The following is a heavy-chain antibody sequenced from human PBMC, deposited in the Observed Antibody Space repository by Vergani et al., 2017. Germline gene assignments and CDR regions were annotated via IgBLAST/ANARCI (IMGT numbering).Heavy chain of an antibody. V-gene: IGHV1-69*01. J-gene: IGHJ4*02. D-gene: IGHD3-22*01. CDR2: IIPIFGTA. Sequence: QVQLVQSGAEVKKPGSSVKVSCKASGGTFSSYAISWVRQAPGQGLEWMGGIIPIFGTANYAQKFQGRVTITADESTSTAYMELSSLRSEDTAVYYCAGGVTYYYDSSGQPEYYFDYWGRGTLVTVSS. CDR3: AGGVTYYYDSSGQPEYYFDY. CDR1: GGTFSSYA.